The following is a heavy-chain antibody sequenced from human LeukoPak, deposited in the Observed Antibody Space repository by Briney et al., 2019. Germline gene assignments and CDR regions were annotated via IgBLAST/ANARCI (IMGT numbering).Heavy chain of an antibody. D-gene: IGHD3-22*01. V-gene: IGHV3-53*05. J-gene: IGHJ4*02. CDR1: GFTVGTNY. Sequence: GGSLRLSCAASGFTVGTNYMSWVRQAPGKGLEWVSLIYSGSSTYYANSVKGRFTISRDNSKNTLYLQMNSLRAEDTAVYYCARDHYYDSSGYLPGYWGQGTLVTVSS. CDR3: ARDHYYDSSGYLPGY. CDR2: IYSGSST.